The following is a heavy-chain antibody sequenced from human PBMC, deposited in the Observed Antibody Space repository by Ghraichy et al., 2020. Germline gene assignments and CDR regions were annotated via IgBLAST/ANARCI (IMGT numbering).Heavy chain of an antibody. J-gene: IGHJ6*02. CDR3: ANHRHSSSWYYYYYYGMDV. CDR2: ISGSGGST. CDR1: GFTFSSYA. Sequence: GESLNISCAASGFTFSSYAMSWVRQAPGKGLEWVSAISGSGGSTYYADSVKGRFTISRDNSKNTLYLQMNSLRAEDTAVYYCANHRHSSSWYYYYYYGMDVWGQGTTVTVSS. V-gene: IGHV3-23*01. D-gene: IGHD6-13*01.